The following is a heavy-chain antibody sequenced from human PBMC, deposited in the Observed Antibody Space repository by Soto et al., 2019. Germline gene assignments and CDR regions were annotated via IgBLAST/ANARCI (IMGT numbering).Heavy chain of an antibody. D-gene: IGHD5-12*01. CDR1: GYTFSIYG. CDR3: ARALGYSGYAGIDV. CDR2: ISPDNGNT. V-gene: IGHV1-18*01. J-gene: IGHJ6*02. Sequence: QVKLVQSGGEVKKPGASVKVSCKASGYTFSIYGINWVRQAHGHWLEWMGWISPDNGNTNYAQKLQDRVNMTTDTTTSTAYMELRRLRFDDTAVYYCARALGYSGYAGIDVWGQWTTVTVYS.